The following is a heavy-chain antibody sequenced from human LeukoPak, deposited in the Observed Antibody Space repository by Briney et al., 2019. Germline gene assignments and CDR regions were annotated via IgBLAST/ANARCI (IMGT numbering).Heavy chain of an antibody. CDR2: IYYSGST. CDR3: ARRSFAYCGGDCSADAFDI. CDR1: GDSISNYY. J-gene: IGHJ3*02. Sequence: SETLSLTCTVSGDSISNYYWGWIRQPPGKGLEWIGSIYYSGSTYYNPSLKSRVTISVDTSKNQFSLRLTSVTAADTAVYYCARRSFAYCGGDCSADAFDIWGQGTMVTVSS. D-gene: IGHD2-21*01. V-gene: IGHV4-39*07.